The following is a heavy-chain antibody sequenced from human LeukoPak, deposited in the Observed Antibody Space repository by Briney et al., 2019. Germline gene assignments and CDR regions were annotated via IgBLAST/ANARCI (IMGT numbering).Heavy chain of an antibody. CDR3: ARLAGYYGSGLRAFDI. D-gene: IGHD3-10*01. CDR1: GFTFDDYT. CDR2: ISWDGGST. J-gene: IGHJ3*02. V-gene: IGHV3-43*01. Sequence: PGGSLRLSCAASGFTFDDYTMHWVRQAPGKGLEWVSLISWDGGSTYYADSVKGRFTISRDNSKNSLYLQMNSLTTEDTALYYCARLAGYYGSGLRAFDIWGQGTMVTVSS.